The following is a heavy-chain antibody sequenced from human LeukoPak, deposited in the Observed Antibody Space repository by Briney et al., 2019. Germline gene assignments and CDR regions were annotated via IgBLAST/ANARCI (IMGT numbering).Heavy chain of an antibody. CDR3: ARRAHYDSSGYYPASGYFDL. Sequence: SETLSLTCTVSGGSIFSYYFNWIRQPPGKGLEWIGYIYSNGISSYNPSLRGRGTISIATSKNQFSLRLRSVTAADTAIYYCARRAHYDSSGYYPASGYFDLWGRGTLVTVSS. J-gene: IGHJ2*01. D-gene: IGHD3-22*01. CDR2: IYSNGIS. CDR1: GGSIFSYY. V-gene: IGHV4-4*08.